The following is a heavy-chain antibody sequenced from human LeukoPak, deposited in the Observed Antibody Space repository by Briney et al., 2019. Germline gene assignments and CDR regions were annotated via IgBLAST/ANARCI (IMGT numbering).Heavy chain of an antibody. D-gene: IGHD2-2*01. CDR1: GGALSTYY. V-gene: IGHV4-4*07. CDR2: NYSSGST. Sequence: PSETLSLTRTVSGGALSTYYWSWIRQPAGQGLEWNGRNYSSGSTNYNPSLESRVTMSVDTSQNQFSLKLSSVTAADTAVYYCVRESLVVFPYWFGPWGQGTLVTVSS. J-gene: IGHJ5*02. CDR3: VRESLVVFPYWFGP.